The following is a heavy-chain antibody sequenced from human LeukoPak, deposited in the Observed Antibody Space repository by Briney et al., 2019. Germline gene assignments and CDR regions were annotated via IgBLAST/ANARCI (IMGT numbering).Heavy chain of an antibody. D-gene: IGHD2-2*01. CDR2: IYTSGST. V-gene: IGHV4-61*02. CDR1: GGSISSSSYY. Sequence: SETLSLTCTVSGGSISSSSYYWSWIRQPAGKGLEWIGRIYTSGSTNYNPSLKSRVTMSVDTSKNQFSLKLSSVTAADTAVYYCASGEYQLPSSGAFDIWGQGTMVTVSS. CDR3: ASGEYQLPSSGAFDI. J-gene: IGHJ3*02.